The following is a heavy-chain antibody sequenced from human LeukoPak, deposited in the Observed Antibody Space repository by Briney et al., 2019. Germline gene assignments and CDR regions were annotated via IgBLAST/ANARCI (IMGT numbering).Heavy chain of an antibody. J-gene: IGHJ3*01. V-gene: IGHV4-39*01. CDR1: GDSISGSRYY. D-gene: IGHD3-16*01. CDR2: IYYSGIT. CDR3: AHFRGGAFDF. Sequence: SETLSLTCTVSGDSISGSRYYWGWIRQPPGKGLEWLGSIYYSGITFYNPSVTSRPTISVDTSKSQFSLRLSSVTAADTAVYYCAHFRGGAFDFWGRGTMVTVSS.